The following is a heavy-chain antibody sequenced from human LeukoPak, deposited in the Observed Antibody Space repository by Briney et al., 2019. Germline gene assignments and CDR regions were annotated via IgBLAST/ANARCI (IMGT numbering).Heavy chain of an antibody. CDR1: GDSMSSSDAY. CDR2: IYYSGST. Sequence: SQTLSLTCSVSGDSMSSSDAYWGWLRQPPGKGLEWIGSIYYSGSTYYNPSLKSRVTISIETSKTQISLQLLSVTAADTAAFYCARSPGRKVRPLFYPDSSGLGHYFDLWGQGILVSVSS. J-gene: IGHJ4*02. CDR3: ARSPGRKVRPLFYPDSSGLGHYFDL. D-gene: IGHD3-22*01. V-gene: IGHV4-39*01.